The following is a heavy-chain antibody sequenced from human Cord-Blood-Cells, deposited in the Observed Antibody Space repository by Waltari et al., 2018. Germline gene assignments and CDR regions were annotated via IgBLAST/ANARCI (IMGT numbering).Heavy chain of an antibody. CDR2: IYYSGST. CDR3: ARGMAAAGTHNWFDP. J-gene: IGHJ5*02. CDR1: GGSISSGGYY. Sequence: QVQLQESGPGLVKPSQTLSLTCTVSGGSISSGGYYWSWIRQHPGKGLEWIGYIYYSGSTYYNPSLKSRVTISVDTSKNQFSLKLSSVTAADTAVYYCARGMAAAGTHNWFDPWGQGTLVTVSS. V-gene: IGHV4-31*03. D-gene: IGHD6-13*01.